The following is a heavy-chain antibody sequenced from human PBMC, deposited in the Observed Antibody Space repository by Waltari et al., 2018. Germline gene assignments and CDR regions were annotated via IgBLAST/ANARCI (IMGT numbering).Heavy chain of an antibody. Sequence: QVQLQESGPGLVKPSETLSLTCTVSGGSISSYYWSWIRQPAGKGLEWIGRLYTTGGANYNPSLKSRVSMSLDTSKTQFSLKLTSVTAADTAVYYCARGKHLYCSATRCYDDYMDVWGKGTTVTISS. CDR1: GGSISSYY. CDR2: LYTTGGA. V-gene: IGHV4-4*07. J-gene: IGHJ6*03. CDR3: ARGKHLYCSATRCYDDYMDV. D-gene: IGHD2-2*01.